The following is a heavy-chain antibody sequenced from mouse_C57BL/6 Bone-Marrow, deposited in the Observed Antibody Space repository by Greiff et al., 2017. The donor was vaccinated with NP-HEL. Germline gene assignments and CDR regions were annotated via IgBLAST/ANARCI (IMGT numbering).Heavy chain of an antibody. J-gene: IGHJ4*01. D-gene: IGHD1-1*01. CDR1: GFTFSDYG. Sequence: DVTVVESGGGLVKPGGSLKLSCAASGFTFSDYGMHWVRQAPEKGLEWVAYISSGSSTIYYADTVKGRFTISRDNAKNTLFLQMTSLRSEDTAMYYCARRDYYGSSSYAMDYWGQGTSVTVSS. CDR2: ISSGSSTI. V-gene: IGHV5-17*01. CDR3: ARRDYYGSSSYAMDY.